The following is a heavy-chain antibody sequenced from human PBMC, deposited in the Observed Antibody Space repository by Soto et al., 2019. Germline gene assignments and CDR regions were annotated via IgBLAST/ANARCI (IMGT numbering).Heavy chain of an antibody. CDR1: GFSLSTTGVG. J-gene: IGHJ5*02. CDR3: AYRQDYRSNWDSCWFDP. CDR2: IYWDDDK. V-gene: IGHV2-5*02. D-gene: IGHD6-13*01. Sequence: QITLKESGPTLVLPAQTLTLTCTFSGFSLSTTGVGVGWIRQPPGKALEWLVVIYWDDDKRYNPSLRTRLTITKDTSKYQVVLTVTNMDPDDTATYFCAYRQDYRSNWDSCWFDPWGQGTLVTVSS.